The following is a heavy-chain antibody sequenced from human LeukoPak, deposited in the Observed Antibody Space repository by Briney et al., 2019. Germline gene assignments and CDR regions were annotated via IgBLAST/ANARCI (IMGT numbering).Heavy chain of an antibody. CDR2: IKQDGSEN. D-gene: IGHD6-6*01. Sequence: GRSLRLSCAASGFTFSNYWMTWVRQAPGKGLEWVANIKQDGSENYYADSVKGRFTMSRDNAKNSLYLQMNSLRAEDTAVYYCARDGGSSTLYDYWGQGTLVTVSS. CDR1: GFTFSNYW. V-gene: IGHV3-7*01. J-gene: IGHJ4*02. CDR3: ARDGGSSTLYDY.